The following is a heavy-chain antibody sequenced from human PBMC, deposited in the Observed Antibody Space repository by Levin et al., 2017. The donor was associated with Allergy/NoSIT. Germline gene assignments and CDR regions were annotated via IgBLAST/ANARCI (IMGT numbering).Heavy chain of an antibody. CDR1: GGTFSSYT. CDR3: ARNSHDCSSTSCYRKTHFDP. Sequence: ASVKVSCKASGGTFSSYTISWVRQAPGQGLEWMGRIIPILGIANYAQKFQGRVTITADKSTSTAYMELSSLRSEDTAVYYCARNSHDCSSTSCYRKTHFDPWGQGTLVTVSS. J-gene: IGHJ5*02. V-gene: IGHV1-69*02. CDR2: IIPILGIA. D-gene: IGHD2-2*01.